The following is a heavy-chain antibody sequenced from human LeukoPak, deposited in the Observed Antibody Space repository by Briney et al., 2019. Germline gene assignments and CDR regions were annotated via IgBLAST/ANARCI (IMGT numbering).Heavy chain of an antibody. J-gene: IGHJ5*02. Sequence: SETLSLTCAVYGGSLNGHYWSWIRQPPGKGLEWIGEGSESGGTKFNPSLKSRVTISADTTKNQFSLKVKSVTAADTAVYYCAKNGQSGFSFDPWGQGTLVTVSS. CDR1: GGSLNGHY. CDR3: AKNGQSGFSFDP. V-gene: IGHV4-34*01. D-gene: IGHD3-3*01. CDR2: GSESGGT.